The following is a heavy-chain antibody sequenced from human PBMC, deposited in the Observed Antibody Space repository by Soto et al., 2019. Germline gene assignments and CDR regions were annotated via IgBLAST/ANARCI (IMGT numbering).Heavy chain of an antibody. CDR2: IIPIFGTA. CDR1: GGTFSSYA. CDR3: ARAAQYYDFWSGYPPNWSDP. J-gene: IGHJ5*02. D-gene: IGHD3-3*01. Sequence: QVQLVQSGAEVKKPGSSVKVSCKASGGTFSSYAISWVRQAPGQGLEWMGGIIPIFGTANYAQKFQGRVTITADESTSTAYMELSSLRSEDTAVYYCARAAQYYDFWSGYPPNWSDPWGQGTLVTVSS. V-gene: IGHV1-69*01.